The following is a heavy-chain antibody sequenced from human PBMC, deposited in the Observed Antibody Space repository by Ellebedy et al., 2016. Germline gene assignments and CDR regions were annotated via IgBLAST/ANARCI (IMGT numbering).Heavy chain of an antibody. D-gene: IGHD1-1*01. V-gene: IGHV4-59*08. CDR1: GGSISSYY. Sequence: SETLSLTCTVSGGSISSYYWSWIRQPPGKGLEWIGYIYYSGSTNYNPSLKSRVTISVDTSKNQFSLKLSSVTAADTAVYYCARQIVAGTPYFDYWGQGTLVTVSS. J-gene: IGHJ4*02. CDR3: ARQIVAGTPYFDY. CDR2: IYYSGST.